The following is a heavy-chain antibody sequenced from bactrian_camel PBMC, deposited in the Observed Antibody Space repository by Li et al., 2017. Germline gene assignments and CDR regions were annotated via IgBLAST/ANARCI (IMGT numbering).Heavy chain of an antibody. CDR3: AAGAPYTYCTGAYYQANFGY. Sequence: HVQLVESGGGSVQAGGSLRLSCATDGMSIRNKCMAWFRQVAGKEREGVATIGSRGMAAVYRNYADSVKGRFAISRDNTKNTVYLQMNSLKPEDTAMYYCAAGAPYTYCTGAYYQANFGYWGQGTQVTVS. CDR1: GMSIRNKC. J-gene: IGHJ6*01. V-gene: IGHV3-3*01. CDR2: IGSRGMAAV. D-gene: IGHD4*01.